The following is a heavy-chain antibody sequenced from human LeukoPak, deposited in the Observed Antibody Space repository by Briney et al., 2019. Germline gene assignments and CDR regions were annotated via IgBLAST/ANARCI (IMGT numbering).Heavy chain of an antibody. Sequence: SETLSHTCTVSGGSITSYYWSWIRQPPGMGLEWIGYIYYSGSTTYNPSLKSRVTISVDTSKNQSSLKLSSVTAADTAVYYCARRGGDGYKFDYWGQGTLVTVSS. J-gene: IGHJ4*02. CDR2: IYYSGST. D-gene: IGHD5-24*01. V-gene: IGHV4-59*08. CDR3: ARRGGDGYKFDY. CDR1: GGSITSYY.